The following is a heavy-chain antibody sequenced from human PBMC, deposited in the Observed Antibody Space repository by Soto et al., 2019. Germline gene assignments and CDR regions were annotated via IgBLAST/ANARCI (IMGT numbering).Heavy chain of an antibody. CDR1: GFTPTTTP. CDR3: ATSFRYFDN. Sequence: GGSLRLSCAGSGFTPTTTPLSWVRQPPGKGLEWVTTISGTASRTYYVDSVKGRFFISRDNSKNTVTLQVNNLTLDDTAVYYCATSFRYFDNWGQGTRVTVSS. V-gene: IGHV3-23*01. D-gene: IGHD3-9*01. J-gene: IGHJ4*02. CDR2: ISGTASRT.